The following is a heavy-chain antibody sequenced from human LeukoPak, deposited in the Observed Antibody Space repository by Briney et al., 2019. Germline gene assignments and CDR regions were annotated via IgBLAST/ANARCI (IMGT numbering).Heavy chain of an antibody. D-gene: IGHD5/OR15-5a*01. CDR1: GFTFSDYY. J-gene: IGHJ6*03. V-gene: IGHV3-11*04. Sequence: GGSLRLSCAASGFTFSDYYMSWIRQAPGKGLEWVSYISSSGSTIYYADSVKGRFTISRDNSKNTLYLQMNSLRAEDTAVYYCAKDSTWDYYYYMDVWGKGTTVTVSS. CDR2: ISSSGSTI. CDR3: AKDSTWDYYYYMDV.